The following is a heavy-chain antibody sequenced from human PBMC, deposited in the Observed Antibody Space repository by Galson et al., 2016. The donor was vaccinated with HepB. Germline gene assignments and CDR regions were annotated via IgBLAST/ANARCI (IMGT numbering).Heavy chain of an antibody. V-gene: IGHV3-48*01. CDR3: AKFASGTYYLDSFDY. CDR1: GFTFSSYW. J-gene: IGHJ4*02. CDR2: ISTNGATI. D-gene: IGHD3-10*01. Sequence: SLRLSCAASGFTFSSYWMTWVRQAPGKGLESISYISTNGATIHYADSVKGRFTVSRDNAKNSLYLQMNGLRAEDTAVYYCAKFASGTYYLDSFDYWGQGTLVTVSS.